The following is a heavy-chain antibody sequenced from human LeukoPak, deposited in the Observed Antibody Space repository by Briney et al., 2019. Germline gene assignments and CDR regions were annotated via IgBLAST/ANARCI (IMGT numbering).Heavy chain of an antibody. V-gene: IGHV3-30-3*01. D-gene: IGHD5-24*01. J-gene: IGHJ4*02. CDR2: ISYDGSNK. CDR1: GFTFDDYA. Sequence: GGSLRLSCAASGFTFDDYAMHWVRQAPGKGLEWVAVISYDGSNKYYADSVKGRFTISRDNSKNTLYLQMNSLRAEDTAVYYCARDQLKVEMATIGGYWGQGTLVTVSS. CDR3: ARDQLKVEMATIGGY.